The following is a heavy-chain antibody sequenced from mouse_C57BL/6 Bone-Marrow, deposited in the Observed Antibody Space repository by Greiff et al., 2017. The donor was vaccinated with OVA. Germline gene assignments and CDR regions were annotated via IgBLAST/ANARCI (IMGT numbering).Heavy chain of an antibody. Sequence: VQLQESGPELVKPGASVKISCKASGYAFSSSWMNWVKQRPGKGLEWIGRIYPGDGDTNYNGKFKGKATLTADKSSSTAYMQLSSLTSEDSAVYFCARVGRDSSGYNYYAMDYWGQGTSVTVSS. CDR3: ARVGRDSSGYNYYAMDY. V-gene: IGHV1-82*01. CDR2: IYPGDGDT. D-gene: IGHD3-2*02. CDR1: GYAFSSSW. J-gene: IGHJ4*01.